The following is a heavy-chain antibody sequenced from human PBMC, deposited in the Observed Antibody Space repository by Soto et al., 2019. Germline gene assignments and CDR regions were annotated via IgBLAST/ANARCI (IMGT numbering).Heavy chain of an antibody. CDR2: IYWNDEK. V-gene: IGHV2-5*01. Sequence: SGPTLVNPTQTLTLTCTFAGFSLNTNGVGVSWIRQPPGKALEWLALIYWNDEKRYRPSLKNRLTITKDTSKNQVVLTMTNMDPVDTGTYYCAHSWVSRLLYYGMDVWGQGSTVTVYS. J-gene: IGHJ6*02. CDR1: GFSLNTNGVG. D-gene: IGHD2-21*02. CDR3: AHSWVSRLLYYGMDV.